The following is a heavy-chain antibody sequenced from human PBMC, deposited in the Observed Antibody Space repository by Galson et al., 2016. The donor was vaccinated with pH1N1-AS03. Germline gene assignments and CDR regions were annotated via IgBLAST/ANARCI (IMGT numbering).Heavy chain of an antibody. Sequence: SVKVSCKASGYTFSTYGVSWVRQAPGQGLEWMGWISGYDDDTNYAQNVAGRVTTTTDKSTSTVYMELRSLRSDDTAVYYCARDRGFRPDTFDIWGRGTWVTVSS. CDR2: ISGYDDDT. J-gene: IGHJ3*02. V-gene: IGHV1-18*04. CDR3: ARDRGFRPDTFDI. CDR1: GYTFSTYG. D-gene: IGHD2-15*01.